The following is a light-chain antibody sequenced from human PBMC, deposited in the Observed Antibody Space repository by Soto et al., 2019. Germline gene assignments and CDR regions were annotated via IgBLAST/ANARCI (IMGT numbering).Light chain of an antibody. CDR1: SSDVGSYNL. CDR2: EVS. J-gene: IGLJ1*01. CDR3: SSYAGFTTPYV. V-gene: IGLV2-23*02. Sequence: QSALTQPASVSGSPGQSITISCIGTSSDVGSYNLVSWYQQHPGKAPKVLIYEVSERPSGVSNRFSGSKSGNTASLTISGLQAEDEADYYCSSYAGFTTPYVFGTGTKVTVL.